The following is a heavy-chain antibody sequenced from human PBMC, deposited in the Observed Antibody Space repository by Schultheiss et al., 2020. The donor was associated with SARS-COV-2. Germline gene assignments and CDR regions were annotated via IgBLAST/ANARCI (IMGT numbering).Heavy chain of an antibody. CDR2: IYYSGST. D-gene: IGHD3-10*01. CDR1: GGSFSGYY. CDR3: ARGDYYDWGYFDY. V-gene: IGHV4-59*12. J-gene: IGHJ4*02. Sequence: SETLSLTCAVYGGSFSGYYWSWIRQPPGKGLEWIGYIYYSGSTNYNPSLKSRVTISVDKSKNQFSLKLSSVTAADTAVYYCARGDYYDWGYFDYWGQGTLVTVSS.